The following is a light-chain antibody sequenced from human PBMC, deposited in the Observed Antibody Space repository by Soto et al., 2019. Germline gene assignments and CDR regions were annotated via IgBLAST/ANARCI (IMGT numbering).Light chain of an antibody. CDR3: QQSYIAPRA. CDR1: QSIDRY. CDR2: AAS. V-gene: IGKV1-39*01. J-gene: IGKJ1*01. Sequence: IQMTQSPSSLSASVGDRVTITCRASQSIDRYIHWYQEKPGKAPKLLIYAASSLASGVPSRFSGSGSGTDFTLTISSLQPEDFATYYCQQSYIAPRAFGQGTKVDIK.